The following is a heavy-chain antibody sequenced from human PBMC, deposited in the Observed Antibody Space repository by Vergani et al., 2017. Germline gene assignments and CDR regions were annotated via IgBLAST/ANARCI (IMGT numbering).Heavy chain of an antibody. D-gene: IGHD1-1*01. CDR3: ARGERHFPNWFDP. CDR1: GGTFSSYT. V-gene: IGHV1-69*02. Sequence: QVQLVQSGAEVKKPGSSVKVSCKASGGTFSSYTISWVRQAPGQGLEWMGRIIPILGIANYAQKFQGRVTITADKSTSTAYMELSSLRSEDTAVYYCARGERHFPNWFDPWGQGTLVTVSS. J-gene: IGHJ5*02. CDR2: IIPILGIA.